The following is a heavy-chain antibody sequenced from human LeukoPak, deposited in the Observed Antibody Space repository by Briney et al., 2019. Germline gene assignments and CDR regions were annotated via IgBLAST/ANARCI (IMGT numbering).Heavy chain of an antibody. D-gene: IGHD7-27*01. CDR3: ARVLGLKGFDS. J-gene: IGHJ5*01. V-gene: IGHV3-7*04. CDR2: IRDDGSEE. Sequence: GGSLRLSCAASGFTFSAYWMTWVRQAPGRGLEWVANIRDDGSEEYYGDSVRGRFTISRDNAKNSVDLQMHSLRVEDTAVYYCARVLGLKGFDSWGQGTLVTVSS. CDR1: GFTFSAYW.